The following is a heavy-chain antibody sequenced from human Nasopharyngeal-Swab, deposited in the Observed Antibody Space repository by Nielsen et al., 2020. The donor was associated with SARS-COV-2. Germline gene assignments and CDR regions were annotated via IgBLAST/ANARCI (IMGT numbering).Heavy chain of an antibody. CDR1: GFIFSDYY. Sequence: GESLKISCAASGFIFSDYYMTWIRQAPGKGLEWISYISNSGSSIYYADPVRGRFTISRDNAKKSLYLQMNSLRAEDTAVYFCARDMSGYNNAYGVFYYYYAMDVWGQGTTVTVSS. D-gene: IGHD5-18*01. J-gene: IGHJ6*02. CDR2: ISNSGSSI. V-gene: IGHV3-11*01. CDR3: ARDMSGYNNAYGVFYYYYAMDV.